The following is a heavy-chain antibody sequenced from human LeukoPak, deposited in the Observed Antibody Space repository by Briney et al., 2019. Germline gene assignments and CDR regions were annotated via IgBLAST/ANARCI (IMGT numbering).Heavy chain of an antibody. D-gene: IGHD5-18*01. V-gene: IGHV3-33*01. CDR2: IWYDGSNK. J-gene: IGHJ4*02. CDR3: ARDDGGYSYGCDY. CDR1: GFTFSSYG. Sequence: GGSLRLSCAASGFTFSSYGMHWVRQAPGKGLEWVAVIWYDGSNKYYADSVKGRFTISRDNSKNTLYLQMNSLRAEDTAVYYCARDDGGYSYGCDYWGQGTLVTVSS.